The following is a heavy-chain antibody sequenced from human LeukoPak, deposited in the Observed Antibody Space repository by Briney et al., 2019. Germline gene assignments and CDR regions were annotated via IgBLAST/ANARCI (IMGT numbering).Heavy chain of an antibody. Sequence: GGTLRLSCTASGFTFSGAWMTWVRQAPGKGLEWVANIREDGTEKNYVDSVKGRFTISRDNAKISLYLQMNSLRAEDTAVYYCVYGGSYYVAWGQGTLVTVSS. D-gene: IGHD1-26*01. CDR3: VYGGSYYVA. CDR2: IREDGTEK. V-gene: IGHV3-7*01. CDR1: GFTFSGAW. J-gene: IGHJ5*02.